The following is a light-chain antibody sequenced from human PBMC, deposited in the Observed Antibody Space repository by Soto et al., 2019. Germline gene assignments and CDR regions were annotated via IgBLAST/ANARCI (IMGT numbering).Light chain of an antibody. V-gene: IGLV2-14*01. Sequence: QSALTQPASVAGSPGQSITISCTGTNRDVGGYNYVSWYQQHPGKAPKLMIYEVSNRPSGVSNRFSGSKSGNTASLTISGLQAEDEADYYCSSYTTSSTATFGGGTKVTVL. CDR2: EVS. J-gene: IGLJ2*01. CDR1: NRDVGGYNY. CDR3: SSYTTSSTAT.